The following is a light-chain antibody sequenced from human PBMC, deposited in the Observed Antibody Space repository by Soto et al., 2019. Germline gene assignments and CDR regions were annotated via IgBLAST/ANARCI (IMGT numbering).Light chain of an antibody. CDR3: QQRGSWPQYT. CDR1: QSVSNY. J-gene: IGKJ4*01. V-gene: IGKV3-11*01. CDR2: DTT. Sequence: ENVLTQSPATLSLSPGERATLSCRASQSVSNYLAWYQQKPGLAPRLLIYDTTNRATGIPARFSGSGSGTDFTLTISGLEPEDFAVYYCQQRGSWPQYTFGGGTKVDIK.